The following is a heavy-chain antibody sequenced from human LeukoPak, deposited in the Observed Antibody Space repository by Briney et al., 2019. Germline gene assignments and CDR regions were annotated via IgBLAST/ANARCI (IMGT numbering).Heavy chain of an antibody. CDR2: ISASGVGT. CDR3: AKGSSFGLGYYYYMDV. D-gene: IGHD3-3*01. Sequence: PGGSLRLSCVAYGFTFSDYGMSWVRQAPGKGLEWVSTISASGVGTYYADSVKGRFTISRVNSNNTLYLQMYNLRDDDTAVYYCAKGSSFGLGYYYYMDVWGKGTTVTISS. CDR1: GFTFSDYG. V-gene: IGHV3-23*01. J-gene: IGHJ6*03.